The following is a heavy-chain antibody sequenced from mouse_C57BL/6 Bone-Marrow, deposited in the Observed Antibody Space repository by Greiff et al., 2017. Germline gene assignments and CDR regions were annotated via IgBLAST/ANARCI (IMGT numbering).Heavy chain of an antibody. Sequence: DVKLQESGPGLVKPSQSLSLTCSVTGYSITSGYYWNWIRQFPGNKLEWMGYISYDGSNNYNPSLKNRISITLHTSMNQFFLKLNSVTTEDTATYYCARHWVWFAYWGQGTLVTVSA. D-gene: IGHD4-1*01. CDR2: ISYDGSN. CDR1: GYSITSGYY. V-gene: IGHV3-6*01. CDR3: ARHWVWFAY. J-gene: IGHJ3*01.